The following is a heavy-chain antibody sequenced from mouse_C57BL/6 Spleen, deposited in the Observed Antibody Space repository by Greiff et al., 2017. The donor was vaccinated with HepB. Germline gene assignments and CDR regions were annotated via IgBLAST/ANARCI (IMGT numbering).Heavy chain of an antibody. CDR1: GFSLSTFGMG. D-gene: IGHD1-1*01. Sequence: QVTLKESGPGILQPSQTLSLTCSFSGFSLSTFGMGVGWIRQPSGKGLEWLAHIWWDDDKYYNPALKSRLTISKDTSKNQVFLKIANVDTADTATYYWARMWFRGYGSSYDYFDYWGQGTTLTVSS. CDR3: ARMWFRGYGSSYDYFDY. V-gene: IGHV8-8*01. J-gene: IGHJ2*01. CDR2: IWWDDDK.